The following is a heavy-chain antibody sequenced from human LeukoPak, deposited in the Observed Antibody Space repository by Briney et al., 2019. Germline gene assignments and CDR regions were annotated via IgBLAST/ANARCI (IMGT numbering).Heavy chain of an antibody. D-gene: IGHD4-17*01. CDR3: ARRHAYGDYDRNWFGP. J-gene: IGHJ5*02. Sequence: PETLSLTCTVSGASISSSDHYWGWIRQPPGEGLEWIGSIYYSGTTYYNPSLKSRITISVDTSKNQFSLKLKSVTAADTAFYYCARRHAYGDYDRNWFGPWGQGTLVTVSS. CDR2: IYYSGTT. V-gene: IGHV4-39*01. CDR1: GASISSSDHY.